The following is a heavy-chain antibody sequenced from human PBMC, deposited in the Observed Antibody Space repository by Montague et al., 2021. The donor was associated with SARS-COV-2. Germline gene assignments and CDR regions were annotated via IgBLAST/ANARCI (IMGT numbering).Heavy chain of an antibody. CDR3: ARGRQHINMVVVVVTGGEYYFDF. V-gene: IGHV4-34*01. Sequence: SETLSLTCAVYGGSFSDYFWTWIRQPPGKGLEWIGEINHRGTSNYNPSLKSRVSISVDTSKNQFSLKMTSVTAADTAVYYCARGRQHINMVVVVVTGGEYYFDFWGQGTLVAVFS. J-gene: IGHJ4*02. D-gene: IGHD3-22*01. CDR1: GGSFSDYF. CDR2: INHRGTS.